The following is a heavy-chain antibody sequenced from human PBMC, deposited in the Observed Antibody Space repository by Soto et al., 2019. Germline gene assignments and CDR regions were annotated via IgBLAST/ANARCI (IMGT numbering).Heavy chain of an antibody. V-gene: IGHV3-53*01. J-gene: IGHJ6*02. CDR3: ARDRSYAMEV. CDR2: IYSGGTT. CDR1: GFTVSNNY. Sequence: GGSLRLSCAASGFTVSNNYMSWVRQAPGKGLEWVSHIYSGGTTYYTDSVKGRFTISRDDAKNTVYLQMTSLRAEDTAVYFCARDRSYAMEVWGQGTRVTVSS.